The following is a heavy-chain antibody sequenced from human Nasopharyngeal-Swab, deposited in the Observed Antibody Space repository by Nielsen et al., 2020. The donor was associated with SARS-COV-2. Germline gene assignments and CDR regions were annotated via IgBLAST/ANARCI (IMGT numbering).Heavy chain of an antibody. CDR1: GFTFSTWP. CDR3: VKEGDSSGYCGCYDI. V-gene: IGHV3-64D*06. Sequence: GGSLRLFCSASGFTFSTWPMHWVRQAPGKGPEFVSAISHDGGRTHYADSVKDRFIISRDNSKNTMDLQMTSLRVEDTAMYYCVKEGDSSGYCGCYDIWGQGTVVTVSP. J-gene: IGHJ3*02. CDR2: ISHDGGRT. D-gene: IGHD3-22*01.